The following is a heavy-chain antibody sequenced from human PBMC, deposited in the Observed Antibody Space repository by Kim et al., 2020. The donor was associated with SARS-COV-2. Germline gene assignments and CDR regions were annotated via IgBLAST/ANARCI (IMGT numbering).Heavy chain of an antibody. CDR1: GGSFSGYY. CDR3: ARGLSGVTMVRGAFDI. J-gene: IGHJ3*02. Sequence: SETLSLTCAVYGGSFSGYYWSWIRQPPGKGLEWIGEINHSGSTNYNPSLKSRVTISVDTSKNQFSLKLSSVTAADTAVYYCARGLSGVTMVRGAFDIWGQGTMVTVSS. D-gene: IGHD3-10*01. CDR2: INHSGST. V-gene: IGHV4-34*01.